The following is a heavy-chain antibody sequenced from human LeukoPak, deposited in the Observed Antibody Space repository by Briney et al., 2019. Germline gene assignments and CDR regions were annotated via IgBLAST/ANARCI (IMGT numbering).Heavy chain of an antibody. CDR2: INTDGSKT. D-gene: IGHD6-13*01. V-gene: IGHV3-74*01. Sequence: VSHINTDGSKTSYADSVKGRFTISRDNAKNTLYLQMNSLRAEDTAVYYCARAGQLAGLDVWGQGTTVTVSS. J-gene: IGHJ6*02. CDR3: ARAGQLAGLDV.